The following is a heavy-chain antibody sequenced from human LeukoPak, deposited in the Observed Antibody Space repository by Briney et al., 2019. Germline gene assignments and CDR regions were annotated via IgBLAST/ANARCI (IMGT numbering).Heavy chain of an antibody. D-gene: IGHD5-12*01. J-gene: IGHJ4*02. CDR1: GFTVSSNY. V-gene: IGHV3-53*01. Sequence: GGSLRLSCAASGFTVSSNYMSWVRPAPGQGLEWVSVLYSGGSTYYADSVKGRFTISTDNSKNTQNLQMNSLRAEDTAVYYCARVRGKWLRLGYFDYWGQGTLVTVSS. CDR3: ARVRGKWLRLGYFDY. CDR2: LYSGGST.